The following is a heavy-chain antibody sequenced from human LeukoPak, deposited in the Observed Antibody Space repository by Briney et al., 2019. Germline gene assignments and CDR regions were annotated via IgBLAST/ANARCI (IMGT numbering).Heavy chain of an antibody. D-gene: IGHD3-22*01. CDR1: GFTFNSYP. CDR3: AKGLGYDSSAYYGFIDY. Sequence: GGSLRLSCAASGFTFNSYPMTWVRLAPGKGLEWVSGISGSAGRIDYADAVKGRFTISRDNSKNTLYLQMNSLRAEDTAVYYCAKGLGYDSSAYYGFIDYWGQGTLVTVSS. J-gene: IGHJ4*02. V-gene: IGHV3-23*01. CDR2: ISGSAGRI.